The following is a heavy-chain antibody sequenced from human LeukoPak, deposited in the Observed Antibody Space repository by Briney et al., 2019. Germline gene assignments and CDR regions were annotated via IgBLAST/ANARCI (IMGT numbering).Heavy chain of an antibody. D-gene: IGHD3-22*01. J-gene: IGHJ4*02. CDR1: RLTVSSNC. V-gene: IGHV3-53*01. CDR2: IYSGGNT. CDR3: ARRAGDYSHPYDY. Sequence: GGSLRLSCAASRLTVSSNCMSWVRQAPGKGLEWVSFIYSGGNTYYADSVKGRFTISRDNSKNTVHLQMNSLRAEDTAMYYCARRAGDYSHPYDYWGQGTLVTVSS.